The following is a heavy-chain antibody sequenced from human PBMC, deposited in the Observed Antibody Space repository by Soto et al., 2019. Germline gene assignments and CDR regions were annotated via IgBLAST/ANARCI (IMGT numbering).Heavy chain of an antibody. J-gene: IGHJ3*02. CDR1: GFTFSSYA. D-gene: IGHD4-17*01. CDR2: ISYDGSNK. CDR3: ARRGDWDDYGGNDAFDI. Sequence: PGGSLRLSCAASGFTFSSYAMHWVRQAPGKGLEWVAVISYDGSNKYYADSVKGRFTISRDNSKNTLYLQMNSLRAEDTAVYYCARRGDWDDYGGNDAFDIWGQGTMVTVSS. V-gene: IGHV3-30-3*01.